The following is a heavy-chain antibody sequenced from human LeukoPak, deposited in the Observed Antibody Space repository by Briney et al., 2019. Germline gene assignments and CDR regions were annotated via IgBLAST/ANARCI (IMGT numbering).Heavy chain of an antibody. D-gene: IGHD3-22*01. CDR1: GFTFSSYG. V-gene: IGHV3-23*01. J-gene: IGHJ4*02. CDR2: ISGSGGST. Sequence: GGTLRLSCAASGFTFSSYGMSWVRQAPGKGLEWVSAISGSGGSTYYADSVKGRFTISRDNSKNTLYLQMNSLRAEDTAVYYCAKDDSSGYPVYWGQGTLVTVSS. CDR3: AKDDSSGYPVY.